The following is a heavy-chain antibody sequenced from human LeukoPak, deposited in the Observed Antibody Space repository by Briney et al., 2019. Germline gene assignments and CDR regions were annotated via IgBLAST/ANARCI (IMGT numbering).Heavy chain of an antibody. Sequence: GGSLRLSCAASGFTFNNYNMNWVRQAPGKALEWVSSITSSGTYIFYADSVKGRFTISRDNAKNSLYLQMNSLGPEDTAVYYCARDPYSGNYGNYYYYYMDAWGKGTTVTISS. D-gene: IGHD1-26*01. V-gene: IGHV3-21*01. CDR1: GFTFNNYN. J-gene: IGHJ6*03. CDR3: ARDPYSGNYGNYYYYYMDA. CDR2: ITSSGTYI.